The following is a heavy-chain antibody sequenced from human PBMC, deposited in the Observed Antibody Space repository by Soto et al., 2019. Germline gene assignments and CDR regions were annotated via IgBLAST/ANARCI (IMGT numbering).Heavy chain of an antibody. J-gene: IGHJ5*02. CDR1: GFTFSTSA. Sequence: GGSLRLSCAASGFTFSTSAMSWVRQAPGKGLEWVSTISSSGSSTYHADSVKGRFTISRDNSKNTLYLQMNSLRAEDTAVYYCAKDHGNYVGNWFDPWGQGTLVTVSS. CDR2: ISSSGSST. CDR3: AKDHGNYVGNWFDP. D-gene: IGHD4-4*01. V-gene: IGHV3-23*01.